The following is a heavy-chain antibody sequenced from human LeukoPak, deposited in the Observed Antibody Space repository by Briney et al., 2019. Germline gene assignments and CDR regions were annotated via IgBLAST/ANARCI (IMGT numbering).Heavy chain of an antibody. CDR3: AKDPHGGDYYDSSDF. V-gene: IGHV3-30*18. J-gene: IGHJ4*02. CDR1: GFTFSSYG. D-gene: IGHD3-22*01. Sequence: GGSLRLSCVVSGFTFSSYGFHWVRQAPGKGLEWVAGISYDGSNEFYADSVKGRFTISRDNPKNTVYLQMNSLRAEDTAVYYCAKDPHGGDYYDSSDFWGQGTLVTVSS. CDR2: ISYDGSNE.